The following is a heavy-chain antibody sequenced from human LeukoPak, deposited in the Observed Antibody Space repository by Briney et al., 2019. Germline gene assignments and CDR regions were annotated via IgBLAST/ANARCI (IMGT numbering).Heavy chain of an antibody. CDR2: ISGRGGST. D-gene: IGHD3-22*01. J-gene: IGHJ4*02. CDR1: GFTFSSYA. CDR3: AKMYYYDSSGYNMGY. V-gene: IGHV3-23*01. Sequence: GGSLRLSCAASGFTFSSYAMSWVRQAPGKGLEWVSAISGRGGSTYYADSVKGRFTISRDNYKNTLYLQMNSLRAEDTAVYYCAKMYYYDSSGYNMGYWGQGTLVTVSS.